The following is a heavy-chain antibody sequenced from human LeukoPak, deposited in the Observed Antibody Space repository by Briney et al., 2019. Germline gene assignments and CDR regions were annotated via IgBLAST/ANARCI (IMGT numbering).Heavy chain of an antibody. D-gene: IGHD3-3*01. Sequence: GGSLRLSCAASGFTFSTYAMSWVRQAPGKGLEWVSAISRDGGSTYYADSVKGRFTISRDTSKHTLYLQMNSLRAEDTAVYYCAAAYFGVDQYYYGMDVWGQGTTVTASS. V-gene: IGHV3-23*01. J-gene: IGHJ6*02. CDR1: GFTFSTYA. CDR3: AAAYFGVDQYYYGMDV. CDR2: ISRDGGST.